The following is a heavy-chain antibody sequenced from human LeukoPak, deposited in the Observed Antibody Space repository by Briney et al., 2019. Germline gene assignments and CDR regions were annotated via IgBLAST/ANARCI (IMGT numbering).Heavy chain of an antibody. CDR2: ISGSGGST. CDR3: AREQSGYDVKKYYYYIDV. J-gene: IGHJ6*03. Sequence: GGSLRLSCAASGFTFSSYGMSWVRQAPGKGLEWVSAISGSGGSTYYADSVRGRFTISRDNSKNTLYLQMNSLRAEDTAVYYCAREQSGYDVKKYYYYIDVWGKGTTVTVSS. D-gene: IGHD5-12*01. V-gene: IGHV3-23*01. CDR1: GFTFSSYG.